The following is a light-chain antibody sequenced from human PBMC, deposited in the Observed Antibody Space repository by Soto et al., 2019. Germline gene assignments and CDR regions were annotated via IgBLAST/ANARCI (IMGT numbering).Light chain of an antibody. J-gene: IGKJ1*01. Sequence: DIQMTQSPSTLSASVGDRVTITCRASQSISIWLAWYQQKPGKAPKLLISDASSLKSGVPSRFSGSGSATEFTLTISSLQPDDFATYYCQQYNSYSRTFGQGTKVEIK. CDR1: QSISIW. CDR3: QQYNSYSRT. V-gene: IGKV1-5*01. CDR2: DAS.